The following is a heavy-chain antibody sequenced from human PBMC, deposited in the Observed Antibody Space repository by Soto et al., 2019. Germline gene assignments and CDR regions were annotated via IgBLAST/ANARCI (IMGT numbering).Heavy chain of an antibody. J-gene: IGHJ2*01. CDR1: GGSINTNTYF. CDR3: AGVHPADWSFEL. Sequence: HLQLQESVPGLVKPSETLSITCTVSGGSINTNTYFWGWIRQPPGKGLEWIGSVYCSGTTYSNPSLQRRRTISVDTSKNQFSLPLSSVTAADTAVYFCAGVHPADWSFELWGRGPLVTVSS. CDR2: VYCSGTT. V-gene: IGHV4-39*01. D-gene: IGHD2-8*01.